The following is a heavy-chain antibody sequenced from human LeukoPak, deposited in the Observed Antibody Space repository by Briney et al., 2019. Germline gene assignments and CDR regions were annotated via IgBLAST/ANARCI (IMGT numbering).Heavy chain of an antibody. J-gene: IGHJ6*03. CDR2: FNPGGSGT. D-gene: IGHD5-12*01. Sequence: ASVKVSCKASGYTFNNHGITWVRQAPGQGLEWMGVFNPGGSGTTYTQKFKGRISLTGDTSTSTVYLELSRLRSDDTAVYYCAKDRYGDYEAPFHYYMDAWGRGTTVTVSS. V-gene: IGHV1-46*02. CDR1: GYTFNNHG. CDR3: AKDRYGDYEAPFHYYMDA.